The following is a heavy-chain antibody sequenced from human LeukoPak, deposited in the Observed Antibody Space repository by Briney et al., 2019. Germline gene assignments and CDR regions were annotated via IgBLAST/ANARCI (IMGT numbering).Heavy chain of an antibody. D-gene: IGHD1-26*01. CDR3: TRVGTTWFHS. V-gene: IGHV3-15*01. CDR1: GFTFSDAW. Sequence: PGGSLRLSCAASGFTFSDAWMSWVRQAPGKGLEWVGRIKSKTGGGTTHYAAPVKGRFGISRDDSKNTVYLQMNSLKTEDTAVYYCTRVGTTWFHSWGQGTLVTVSS. CDR2: IKSKTGGGTT. J-gene: IGHJ5*01.